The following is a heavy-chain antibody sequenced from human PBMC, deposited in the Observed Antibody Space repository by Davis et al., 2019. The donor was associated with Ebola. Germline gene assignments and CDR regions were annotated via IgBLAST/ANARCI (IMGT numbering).Heavy chain of an antibody. CDR1: GGTFSSSA. V-gene: IGHV1-69*06. J-gene: IGHJ5*02. D-gene: IGHD3-3*01. CDR3: ARQGWSGYSLRHWLDP. Sequence: SVKVSCKASGGTFSSSAISWVRQAPGQGLEWMGGITPIFGTANYAQKFQGRVTITADKSTSTAYMELRSLRSEDTAVYYCARQGWSGYSLRHWLDPWGRGTLVTVSS. CDR2: ITPIFGTA.